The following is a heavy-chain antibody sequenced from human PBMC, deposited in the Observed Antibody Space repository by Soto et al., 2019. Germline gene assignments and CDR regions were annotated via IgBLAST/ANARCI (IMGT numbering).Heavy chain of an antibody. Sequence: QFKLVKSGAEVKKPGSSLKVSCKASGGTFSSYAISWVRQAPGQGLEWMGGIIPIFGTANYAQKFQGRVTITADESTSTAYMELSSLRSEDTAVYYCASLGYSYGYFDYWGQGTLVTVSS. D-gene: IGHD5-18*01. V-gene: IGHV1-69*12. J-gene: IGHJ4*02. CDR1: GGTFSSYA. CDR2: IIPIFGTA. CDR3: ASLGYSYGYFDY.